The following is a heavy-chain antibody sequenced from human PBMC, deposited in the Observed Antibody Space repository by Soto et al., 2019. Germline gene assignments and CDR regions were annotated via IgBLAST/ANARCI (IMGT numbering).Heavy chain of an antibody. CDR3: ARGLTYLRFIESLAYYYYGMDV. CDR1: GGTFSSYA. D-gene: IGHD3-3*01. V-gene: IGHV1-69*13. Sequence: SVKVSCKASGGTFSSYAISWVRQAPGQGLEWMGGIIPIFGTASYAQKFQGRVTITADESTSTAYIELSSLRSEDTAVYYCARGLTYLRFIESLAYYYYGMDVWAKGPRSPSP. CDR2: IIPIFGTA. J-gene: IGHJ6*02.